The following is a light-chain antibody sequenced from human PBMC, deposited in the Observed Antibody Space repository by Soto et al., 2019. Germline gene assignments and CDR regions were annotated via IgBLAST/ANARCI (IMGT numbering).Light chain of an antibody. J-gene: IGLJ1*01. Sequence: QSVLTQPDTACGSPGRSVAISCPGTSSDVGGYNYVSWYQQHPGKAPKLMIYEVNKRPSGVPDRFSGSKSGNTASLTVSGLQAENQADHYCSSYGGSSNVFGTGTKVTVL. CDR3: SSYGGSSNV. CDR1: SSDVGGYNY. V-gene: IGLV2-8*01. CDR2: EVN.